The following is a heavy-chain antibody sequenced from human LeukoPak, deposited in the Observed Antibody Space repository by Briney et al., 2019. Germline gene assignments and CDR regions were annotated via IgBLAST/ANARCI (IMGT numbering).Heavy chain of an antibody. Sequence: PGGSLRLSCAASGFTFSSYSMNWVRQAPGKGLEWVSCISSSSSYIYYADSVKGGFTISRDNTKNSLYLQMNSLTAEDTAVYYCAGGRVWFDPWGQGTLVTVSS. J-gene: IGHJ5*02. D-gene: IGHD3-16*01. CDR3: AGGRVWFDP. V-gene: IGHV3-21*01. CDR2: ISSSSSYI. CDR1: GFTFSSYS.